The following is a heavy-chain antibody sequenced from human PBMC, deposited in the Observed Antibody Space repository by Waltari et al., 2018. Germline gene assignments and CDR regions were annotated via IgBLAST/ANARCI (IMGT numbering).Heavy chain of an antibody. J-gene: IGHJ4*02. CDR1: GFAITPLG. CDR2: STDGGAYL. D-gene: IGHD4-17*01. CDR3: ARALTTPNDF. Sequence: EVQLVESGGGLGKPGGSLRPSWAASGFAITPLGLSWVRQAPGKGLEWVSSSTDGGAYLYYADSVRGRFTVSIDNAKNSLHLQMNNLRAEDTAVYYCARALTTPNDFWGQGTLVTVSS. V-gene: IGHV3-21*03.